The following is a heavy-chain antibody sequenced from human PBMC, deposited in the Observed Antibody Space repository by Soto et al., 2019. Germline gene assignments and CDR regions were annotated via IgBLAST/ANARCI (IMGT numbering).Heavy chain of an antibody. CDR1: GFTFSSYA. D-gene: IGHD3-3*01. V-gene: IGHV3-23*01. CDR3: AKGRMQWLLHQN. J-gene: IGHJ4*02. Sequence: GGSLRLSCAASGFTFSSYAMSWVRQAPGKGLEWVSAISGSGGSTYYADSVKGRFTISRDNSKNTLYLQMNGLRAEDTAVYYCAKGRMQWLLHQNWGQGTLVTVSS. CDR2: ISGSGGST.